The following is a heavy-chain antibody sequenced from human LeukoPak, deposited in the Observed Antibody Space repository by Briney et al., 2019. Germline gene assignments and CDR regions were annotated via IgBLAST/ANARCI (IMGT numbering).Heavy chain of an antibody. CDR1: GYTFTGYY. CDR3: ARDGYDILTGYYFDY. J-gene: IGHJ4*02. V-gene: IGHV1-2*02. CDR2: INPNRGGT. D-gene: IGHD3-9*01. Sequence: ASVKVSCKASGYTFTGYYMHWVRQAPGQGLEWMGWINPNRGGTNYAQKFQGRVTMTRDTSISTAYMELSRLRSDDTAVYYCARDGYDILTGYYFDYWGQGTLVTVSS.